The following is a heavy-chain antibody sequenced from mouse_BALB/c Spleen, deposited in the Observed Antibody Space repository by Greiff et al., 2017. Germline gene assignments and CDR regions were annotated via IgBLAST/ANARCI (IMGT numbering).Heavy chain of an antibody. CDR3: GRETGRAMDD. CDR2: INPYNGDT. V-gene: IGHV1-37*01. D-gene: IGHD4-1*01. Sequence: EVQLQQSGPELVKPGASVKMSCKASGYTFSTYVMHWVKQSHGKSLEWIGRINPYNGDTFYNQKFKGKATLTVDKSSSTAHMELLSLTSEDSAVYYCGRETGRAMDDWGQGTSVTVSS. CDR1: GYTFSTYV. J-gene: IGHJ4*01.